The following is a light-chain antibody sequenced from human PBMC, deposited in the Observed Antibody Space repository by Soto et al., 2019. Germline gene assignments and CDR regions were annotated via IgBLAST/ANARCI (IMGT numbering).Light chain of an antibody. J-gene: IGLJ3*02. CDR3: QSYDIRLSAWV. V-gene: IGLV1-40*01. CDR2: AFT. Sequence: QSVLTQPPSVSGAPGQRVSISCTWTSSNIGGGYDFHWYQKGLHTAPKLVIYAFTERPSGVPARFSGSRSASSASLAVTGLQAEDEADYYCQSYDIRLSAWVFGGGTKLTVL. CDR1: SSNIGGGYD.